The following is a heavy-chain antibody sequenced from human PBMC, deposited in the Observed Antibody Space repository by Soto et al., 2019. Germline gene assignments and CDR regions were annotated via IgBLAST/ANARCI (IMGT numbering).Heavy chain of an antibody. CDR3: ARQIYDSDTGPNFQYYFDS. V-gene: IGHV5-10-1*01. J-gene: IGHJ4*02. CDR1: GYSFAGHW. D-gene: IGHD3-22*01. Sequence: GESLKISCEGSGYSFAGHWITWVRQKPLKLLEWMWRIDPSDSQTYYSPSLSGHVTMSATKSITTVFLQWSSLRASDTAMYYCARQIYDSDTGPNFQYYFDSWGQGTPVTVSS. CDR2: IDPSDSQT.